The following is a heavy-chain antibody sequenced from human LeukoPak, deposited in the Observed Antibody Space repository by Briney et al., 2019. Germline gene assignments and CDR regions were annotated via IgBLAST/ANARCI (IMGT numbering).Heavy chain of an antibody. D-gene: IGHD3-16*02. J-gene: IGHJ4*02. CDR1: GFTFSSYW. CDR3: ARGDLNDYVWGSYRLSPYYFDY. V-gene: IGHV3-7*01. CDR2: IKQDGSEK. Sequence: GGSLRLSCAASGFTFSSYWMSWVRQAPGKGLEWVANIKQDGSEKYYVDSVKGRFTISRDNAKNSLYLQMNSLRAEDTAVYYCARGDLNDYVWGSYRLSPYYFDYWGQGTLVTVSS.